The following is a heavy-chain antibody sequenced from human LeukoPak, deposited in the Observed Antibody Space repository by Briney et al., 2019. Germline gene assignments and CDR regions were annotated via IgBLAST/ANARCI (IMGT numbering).Heavy chain of an antibody. CDR2: ISGSGGST. D-gene: IGHD6-13*01. V-gene: IGHV3-23*01. Sequence: HPGGSLRLSCAASGFTFSSYAMSWVRQAPGKGLEWVSAISGSGGSTYYADSVKGRFTISRDNSKNTLFLQMNGLGAEDTAIYYCAKGLALPRPHYFDYWGQGILVTVSS. CDR1: GFTFSSYA. J-gene: IGHJ4*02. CDR3: AKGLALPRPHYFDY.